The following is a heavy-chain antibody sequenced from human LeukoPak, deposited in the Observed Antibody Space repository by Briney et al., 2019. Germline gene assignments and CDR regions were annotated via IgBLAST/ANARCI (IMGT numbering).Heavy chain of an antibody. J-gene: IGHJ6*02. CDR1: GFTFSSYS. V-gene: IGHV3-48*02. Sequence: GGSLRLSCAASGFTFSSYSMTWVRQAPGKGLEWVSYISSSSSTIYYADSVKGRFTISRDNAKNSLYLQMNSLRDEDTAVYYCARDPGRLGLGGYYYYGMDVWGQGTTVTVSS. D-gene: IGHD3-16*01. CDR2: ISSSSSTI. CDR3: ARDPGRLGLGGYYYYGMDV.